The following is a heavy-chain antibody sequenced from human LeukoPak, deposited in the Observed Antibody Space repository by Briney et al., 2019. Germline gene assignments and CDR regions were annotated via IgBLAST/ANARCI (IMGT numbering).Heavy chain of an antibody. D-gene: IGHD4-23*01. CDR2: INPSGGTT. CDR1: GYTFTSSF. V-gene: IGHV1-46*01. Sequence: ASVKVSCKASGYTFTSSFMHWVRQASGQGLEWMGIINPSGGTTIYAQKFQGRVTMTRDTSTSTVYMELSSLRSEDTAVYYCARDRGGPAAFDIWGQGTMVTVSS. CDR3: ARDRGGPAAFDI. J-gene: IGHJ3*02.